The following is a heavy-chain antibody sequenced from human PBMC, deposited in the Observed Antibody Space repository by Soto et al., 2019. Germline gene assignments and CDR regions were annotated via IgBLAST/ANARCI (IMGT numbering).Heavy chain of an antibody. D-gene: IGHD2-2*01. Sequence: EALVKVSCKASGFTFTSSAVQWVRQARGQRLEWIGIIVVGSGNTNYAQKFQDRVTITRDTSTSTVYMELSSLRSEDTAVYYCAREDIVVVPAARLGTYYFDYWGQGTLVTVSS. V-gene: IGHV1-58*01. J-gene: IGHJ4*02. CDR1: GFTFTSSA. CDR3: AREDIVVVPAARLGTYYFDY. CDR2: IVVGSGNT.